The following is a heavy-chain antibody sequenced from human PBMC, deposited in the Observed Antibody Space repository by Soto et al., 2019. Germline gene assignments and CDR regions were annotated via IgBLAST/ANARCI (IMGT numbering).Heavy chain of an antibody. J-gene: IGHJ6*02. D-gene: IGHD3-16*01. CDR3: TRDSYDGTYYYGMDV. CDR2: INPDGRST. Sequence: EVQLVESGGGLVQPGGSLRLSCAASGFTFSSYWMHWVRQAPGKGLVGVPRINPDGRSTSYADSVKGRFTISRDNAKNTLYLQMNRLRAEDTDVYYCTRDSYDGTYYYGMDVWGQGTTVTVSS. CDR1: GFTFSSYW. V-gene: IGHV3-74*01.